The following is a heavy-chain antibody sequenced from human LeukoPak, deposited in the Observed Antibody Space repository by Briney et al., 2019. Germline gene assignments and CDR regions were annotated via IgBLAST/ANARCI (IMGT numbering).Heavy chain of an antibody. CDR2: ISSSSSYI. J-gene: IGHJ4*02. D-gene: IGHD2-2*02. CDR3: ARDLEGGYQLLYDY. CDR1: GFTFSSYW. V-gene: IGHV3-21*01. Sequence: GGSLRLSCAASGFTFSSYWMSWVRQAPGKGLEWVSSISSSSSYIYYADSVKGRFTISRDNAKNSLYLQMNSLRAEDTAVYYCARDLEGGYQLLYDYWGQGTLVTVSS.